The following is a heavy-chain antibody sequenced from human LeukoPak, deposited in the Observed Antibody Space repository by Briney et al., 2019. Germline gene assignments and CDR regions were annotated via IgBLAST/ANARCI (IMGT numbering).Heavy chain of an antibody. CDR2: MNPNSGNT. V-gene: IGHV1-8*01. D-gene: IGHD6-19*01. Sequence: GASVKVSCKASGYTFTSYDINWVRQATGQGLEWMGWMNPNSGNTGYAQKFQGRVTMTRNTSISTAYMEPSSLRSEDTAVYYCARLRDNSGWYEDYWGQGTLVTVSS. CDR1: GYTFTSYD. J-gene: IGHJ4*02. CDR3: ARLRDNSGWYEDY.